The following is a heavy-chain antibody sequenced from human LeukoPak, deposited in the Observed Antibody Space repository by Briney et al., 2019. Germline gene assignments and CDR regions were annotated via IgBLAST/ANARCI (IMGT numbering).Heavy chain of an antibody. CDR3: ARQTGSGLFILP. V-gene: IGHV4-39*01. Sequence: SQTLSLTCTVSGGSISSGTYYWSWIRQPPGKGLEWIGSIYYSGNTYYNASLKSQVSISIDTSKNQFSLRLTSVTAADTAVYYCARQTGSGLFILPGGQGTLVTVSS. CDR2: IYYSGNT. J-gene: IGHJ4*02. D-gene: IGHD3/OR15-3a*01. CDR1: GGSISSGTYY.